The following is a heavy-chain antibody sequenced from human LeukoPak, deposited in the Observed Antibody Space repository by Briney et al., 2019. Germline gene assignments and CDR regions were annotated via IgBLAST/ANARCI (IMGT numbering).Heavy chain of an antibody. CDR3: ARDSGIVGAIGLGS. CDR2: ISYDGSNK. D-gene: IGHD1-26*01. Sequence: GGSLRLSCAASGFTFSSYGMHWVRQAPGKGLEWVAVISYDGSNKYYADSVKGRFTISRDNSKNTLYLQMNSLRAEDTAVYYCARDSGIVGAIGLGSWGQGTLVTVSS. CDR1: GFTFSSYG. V-gene: IGHV3-30*19. J-gene: IGHJ4*02.